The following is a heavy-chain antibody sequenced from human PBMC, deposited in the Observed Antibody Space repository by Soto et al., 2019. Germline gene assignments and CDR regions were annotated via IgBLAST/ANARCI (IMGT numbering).Heavy chain of an antibody. D-gene: IGHD3-10*01. Sequence: PSETLSLTCAVYGGSFRGYYWSWIRQPPGKGLEWIGEINHSGSTNYNPSLKSRVTISVDTSKNQFSLKLSSVTAADTAVYYCARSQILLWFGELPYYFDYWGQGTLVTVSS. CDR2: INHSGST. J-gene: IGHJ4*02. V-gene: IGHV4-34*01. CDR1: GGSFRGYY. CDR3: ARSQILLWFGELPYYFDY.